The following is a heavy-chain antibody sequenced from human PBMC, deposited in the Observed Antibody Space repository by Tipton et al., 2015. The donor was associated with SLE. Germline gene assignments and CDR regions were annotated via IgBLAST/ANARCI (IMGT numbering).Heavy chain of an antibody. Sequence: QLVQSGGGVVQPGRSLRLSCAASGFTFSSYGMHWVRQAPGKGLEWVAFIRYDGSNKYYADSVKGRSTISRDNSKNTLYLQMNSLRAEDTAVYYCARVVDSSGYYYGWYFDLWGRGTLVTVSS. J-gene: IGHJ2*01. CDR3: ARVVDSSGYYYGWYFDL. CDR1: GFTFSSYG. CDR2: IRYDGSNK. D-gene: IGHD3-22*01. V-gene: IGHV3-30*02.